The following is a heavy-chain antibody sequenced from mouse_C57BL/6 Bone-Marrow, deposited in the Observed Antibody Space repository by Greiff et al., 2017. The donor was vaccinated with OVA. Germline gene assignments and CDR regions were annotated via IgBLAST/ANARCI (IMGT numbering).Heavy chain of an antibody. CDR2: IRSKSSNYAT. J-gene: IGHJ4*01. Sequence: EVQLVESGGGLVQPKGSLKLSCAASGFTFNTYAMHWVRQAPGKGLEWVARIRSKSSNYATYYADSVKDRFTISRDDSQSMLYLQMNNLKTEDTAMYYCVRGDYSNYVNYYAMDYWGQGTSVTVSS. D-gene: IGHD2-5*01. V-gene: IGHV10-3*01. CDR3: VRGDYSNYVNYYAMDY. CDR1: GFTFNTYA.